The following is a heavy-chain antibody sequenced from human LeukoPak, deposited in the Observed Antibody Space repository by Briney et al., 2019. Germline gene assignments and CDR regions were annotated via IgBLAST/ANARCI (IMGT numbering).Heavy chain of an antibody. Sequence: ASVKVSCKVSGYTLTELSMHWVRQAPGKGLEWMGGFDPEDGETIYAQKFQGRVTMTEDTSTDTAYMELSSLRSEDTAVYYCATAKRELLLWSSSYYGMDVWGQGTTVTVSS. CDR3: ATAKRELLLWSSSYYGMDV. J-gene: IGHJ6*02. V-gene: IGHV1-24*01. D-gene: IGHD1-26*01. CDR1: GYTLTELS. CDR2: FDPEDGET.